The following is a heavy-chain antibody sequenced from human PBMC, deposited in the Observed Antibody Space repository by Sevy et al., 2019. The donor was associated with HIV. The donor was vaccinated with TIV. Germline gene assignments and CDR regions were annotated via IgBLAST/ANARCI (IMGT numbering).Heavy chain of an antibody. CDR2: IKSKTDGGTT. D-gene: IGHD3-22*01. CDR3: AKGGSTSGYYLNYFAY. CDR1: GFTFSNAW. J-gene: IGHJ4*02. V-gene: IGHV3-15*01. Sequence: GGSLRLSCAASGFTFSNAWMSWVRQAPGKGLEWVGRIKSKTDGGTTDYAAPVKGRFTISRDDSKNTLYLQMNSLKTEDTAVYYCAKGGSTSGYYLNYFAYWGQGTLVTVSS.